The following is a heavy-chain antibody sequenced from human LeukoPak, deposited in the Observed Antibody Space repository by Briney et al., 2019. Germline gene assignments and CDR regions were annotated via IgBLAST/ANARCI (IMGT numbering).Heavy chain of an antibody. J-gene: IGHJ3*02. V-gene: IGHV3-23*01. CDR2: ISGRSDST. CDR1: GFTFSNYG. Sequence: GSLRLSCAASGFTFSNYGMNWVRQAPGKGLEWVSTISGRSDSTYYADSVKGRFTISRDNSKDTLYLQLNYLRAEDTAVYYCAKASGYYYDSSGYYLGAFDIWGPGTMVTVSS. CDR3: AKASGYYYDSSGYYLGAFDI. D-gene: IGHD3-22*01.